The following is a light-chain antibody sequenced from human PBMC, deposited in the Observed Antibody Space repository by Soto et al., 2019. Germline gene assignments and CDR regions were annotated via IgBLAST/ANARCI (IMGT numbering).Light chain of an antibody. CDR3: QSYGTSPT. Sequence: EIVLTQSPATLSLSPGERATLSCGASQSVSSSNLAWYQQKPGLAPKLLIYDASIRATGIPDRFSGGGSGTDFTLTISRLEPEDFAGYYCQSYGTSPTFGQGTKVESK. CDR1: QSVSSSN. J-gene: IGKJ1*01. CDR2: DAS. V-gene: IGKV3D-20*01.